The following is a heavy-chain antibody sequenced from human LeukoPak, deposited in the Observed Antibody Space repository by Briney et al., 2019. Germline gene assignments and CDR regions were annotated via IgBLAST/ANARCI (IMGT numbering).Heavy chain of an antibody. CDR3: ARDTSPSSGSTYFDAFDM. CDR1: GFTFSNDW. D-gene: IGHD1-1*01. Sequence: GGSLRLSCVSSGFTFSNDWMTWVRQAQGKGLGWVANIKRDGSQIHYADSVKGRFTISRDNTKLFLQMNILRVEDTARYYCARDTSPSSGSTYFDAFDMWGQGTMVSVSS. J-gene: IGHJ3*02. V-gene: IGHV3-7*01. CDR2: IKRDGSQI.